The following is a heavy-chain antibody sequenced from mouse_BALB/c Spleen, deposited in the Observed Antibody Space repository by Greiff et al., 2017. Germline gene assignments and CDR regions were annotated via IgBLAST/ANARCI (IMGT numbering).Heavy chain of an antibody. D-gene: IGHD1-1*01. J-gene: IGHJ3*01. CDR2: IDPSDSYT. CDR3: TTYGSSSCAY. V-gene: IGHV1S127*01. Sequence: QVQLQQPGAELVKPGASVKMSCKASGYTFTSYWMHWVKQRPGQGLEWIGVIDPSDSYTSYNQKFKGKATLTVDTSSSTAYMQLSSLTSEDSAVYYCTTYGSSSCAYGGQGTLVTVSA. CDR1: GYTFTSYW.